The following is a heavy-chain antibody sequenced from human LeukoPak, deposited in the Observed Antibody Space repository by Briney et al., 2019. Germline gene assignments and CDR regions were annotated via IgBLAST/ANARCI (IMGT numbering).Heavy chain of an antibody. CDR1: SGSISGSDLY. V-gene: IGHV4-61*02. CDR2: VHSGGTA. CDR3: ARTYCDTTTCYRFDS. Sequence: SETLSLTCTVSSGSISGSDLYWNWIRQAAGKGLEWIGRVHSGGTANYNPSLAGRVTVSVDRSKNQLSLKMNSVTAADTAVYYCARTYCDTTTCYRFDSWGQGLLVTVSS. D-gene: IGHD2-2*01. J-gene: IGHJ4*02.